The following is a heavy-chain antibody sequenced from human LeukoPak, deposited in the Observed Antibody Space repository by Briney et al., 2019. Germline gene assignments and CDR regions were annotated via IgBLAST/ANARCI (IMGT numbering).Heavy chain of an antibody. J-gene: IGHJ4*02. D-gene: IGHD1-14*01. CDR3: ATFSGAHHKTFDS. CDR2: IRYDGSDK. CDR1: GFTFNNYW. V-gene: IGHV3-7*01. Sequence: GGSLRLSCEASGFTFNNYWMSWVRQAPGKGLEWVANIRYDGSDKFYVDSVNGRFTISRDNAKNSLYLQMNTLRAEDTAIYYCATFSGAHHKTFDSWGQGTLVTVSS.